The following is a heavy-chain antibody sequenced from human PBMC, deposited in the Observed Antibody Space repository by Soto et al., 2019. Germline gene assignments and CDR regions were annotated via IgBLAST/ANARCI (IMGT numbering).Heavy chain of an antibody. CDR1: GVSFIGYY. J-gene: IGHJ4*02. CDR3: AREVRITIFGVVKGVAS. D-gene: IGHD3-3*01. CDR2: INHSGST. Sequence: SATXSLTCAVYGVSFIGYYLIRIRHPPGKGLEWIGEINHSGSTNYNPSLKSRVTISVDTSKNQFSLKLSSVTAADTAVYYCAREVRITIFGVVKGVASWGKGTLV. V-gene: IGHV4-34*01.